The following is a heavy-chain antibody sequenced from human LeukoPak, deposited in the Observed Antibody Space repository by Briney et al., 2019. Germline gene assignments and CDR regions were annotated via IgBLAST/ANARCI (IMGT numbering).Heavy chain of an antibody. D-gene: IGHD1-26*01. J-gene: IGHJ4*02. CDR1: GGSFSGYY. Sequence: PSETLSLTCAVYGGSFSGYYWSWIRQPPGKGLEWIGEINQSGSTNYDPSLKSRVTMAVDPSNNQFSLKLNSVTDTDTAVFFCARGTNTGSYSYWGQGTLVTVSS. CDR2: INQSGST. V-gene: IGHV4-34*01. CDR3: ARGTNTGSYSY.